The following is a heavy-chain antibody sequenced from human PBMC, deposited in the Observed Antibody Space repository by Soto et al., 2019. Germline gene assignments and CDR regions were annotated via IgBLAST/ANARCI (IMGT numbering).Heavy chain of an antibody. D-gene: IGHD2-2*01. CDR2: IYYTGKT. J-gene: IGHJ5*02. CDR3: GRDLTSNANCIDP. CDR1: GDYIHVGGYY. Sequence: TQSLTCSVSGDYIHVGGYYWTWIRQRPGKGLEWMGYIYYTGKTYYHPSLESRLTMSVDRSKNQFSLRLTSLTAADTAVYFCGRDLTSNANCIDPWGQGTLVTVSS. V-gene: IGHV4-30-4*01.